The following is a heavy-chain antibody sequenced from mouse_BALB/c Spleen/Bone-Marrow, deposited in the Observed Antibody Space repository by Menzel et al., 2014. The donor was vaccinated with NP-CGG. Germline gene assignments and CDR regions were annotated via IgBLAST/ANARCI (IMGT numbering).Heavy chain of an antibody. Sequence: EVMLVEYGGGLVQPGGSLKLSCAASGFDFSRFWMSWVRQAPGKGLEWIGEINPDSSTINYTPSLKDKFIISRDNAKNTLYLRMSKVRSEDTALYYCARLNYYGNLFVWGAGTTVTVSS. CDR2: INPDSSTI. V-gene: IGHV4-1*02. J-gene: IGHJ1*01. CDR3: ARLNYYGNLFV. D-gene: IGHD1-1*01. CDR1: GFDFSRFW.